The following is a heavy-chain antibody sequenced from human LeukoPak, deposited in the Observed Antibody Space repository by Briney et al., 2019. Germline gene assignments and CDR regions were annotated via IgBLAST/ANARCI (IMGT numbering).Heavy chain of an antibody. V-gene: IGHV3-7*03. CDR2: IKEDGTET. CDR3: AREGRSLHTF. J-gene: IGHJ4*02. D-gene: IGHD5/OR15-5a*01. CDR1: VFMFSSNW. Sequence: GGSLRLSCAASVFMFSSNWMSWVRLAPGKGLEWVANIKEDGTETYYVDSVKGRLYLQMNSLRVEDTAVYYCAREGRSLHTFWGQGTLVTVSS.